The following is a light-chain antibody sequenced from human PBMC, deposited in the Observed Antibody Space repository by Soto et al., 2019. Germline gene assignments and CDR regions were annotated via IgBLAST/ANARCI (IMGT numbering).Light chain of an antibody. V-gene: IGKV1-16*01. CDR1: QYISTY. CDR3: QQYESYSPWT. Sequence: DIKITQSPSSMSASVGGRVIITCRASQYISTYLNWYQQKPGTAPKVLIYAASRLQSGVPSRFSGRGSGTDFTLTISNLQPDDFATYYCQQYESYSPWTFGQGTKVDIK. CDR2: AAS. J-gene: IGKJ1*01.